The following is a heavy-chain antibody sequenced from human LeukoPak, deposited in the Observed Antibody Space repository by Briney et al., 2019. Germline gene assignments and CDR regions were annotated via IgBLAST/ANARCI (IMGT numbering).Heavy chain of an antibody. J-gene: IGHJ4*02. CDR1: GFTFSSYG. Sequence: GGSLRLSCAASGFTFSSYGMHWVRQAPGRGLEWVAVISYDGSNKYYADSVKGRFTISRDNSKNTLYLQMNSLRAEDTAVYYCAKDRRALYSIAAAGTFDYWGQGTLVTVSS. CDR2: ISYDGSNK. CDR3: AKDRRALYSIAAAGTFDY. D-gene: IGHD6-13*01. V-gene: IGHV3-30*18.